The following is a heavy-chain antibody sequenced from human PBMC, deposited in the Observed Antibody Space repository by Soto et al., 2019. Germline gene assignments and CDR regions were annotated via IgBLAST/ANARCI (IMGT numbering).Heavy chain of an antibody. J-gene: IGHJ4*02. V-gene: IGHV4-34*01. CDR1: GGAFNGYY. CDR3: ARAGAALVRGSIGGFDY. CDR2: INHSGTV. Sequence: QVHLQQWGAGLLKPSETLSLTCAVNGGAFNGYYWTWIRQSPGKGLQWIGEINHSGTVDYNPSLKRRVTFSTGTSKKQFSLTLTSVTAADTAVYYCARAGAALVRGSIGGFDYWGQGTLVTVSS. D-gene: IGHD3-10*01.